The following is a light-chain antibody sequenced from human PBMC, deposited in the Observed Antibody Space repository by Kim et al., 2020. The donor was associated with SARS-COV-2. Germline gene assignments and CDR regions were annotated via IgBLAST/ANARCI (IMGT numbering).Light chain of an antibody. CDR2: AVT. Sequence: GQSITIPGTGTSTDICGYEYVSWYQQHPGKAPKLIIYAVTQRPSGVSNHFSASKFANTASLTISGLRAEDEADYYCSSYSSANFAVFGGGTQLTVL. J-gene: IGLJ2*01. CDR1: STDICGYEY. V-gene: IGLV2-14*03. CDR3: SSYSSANFAV.